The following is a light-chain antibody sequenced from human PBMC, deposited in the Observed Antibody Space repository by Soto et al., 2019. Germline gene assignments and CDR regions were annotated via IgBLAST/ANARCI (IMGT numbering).Light chain of an antibody. V-gene: IGKV1-33*01. CDR1: QDIRKY. J-gene: IGKJ5*01. CDR2: DAS. CDR3: QHYNNLPPA. Sequence: DIQMTQSPSSLPASVGDRVTMTGRASQDIRKYLTWYPPTPGKAPKIXIYDASNLQRGVPSRFSGGGAGTDCTFSITGLQPEDVATDDCQHYNNLPPAFGQGTRLEIK.